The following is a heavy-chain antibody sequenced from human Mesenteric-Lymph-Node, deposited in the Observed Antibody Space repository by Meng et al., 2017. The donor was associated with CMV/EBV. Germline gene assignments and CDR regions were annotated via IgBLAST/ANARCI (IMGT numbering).Heavy chain of an antibody. CDR1: SSGHW. CDR2: ISDSGNI. V-gene: IGHV4-4*02. Sequence: SSGHWWSGVRQPPGKGLEWSGEISDSGNIYDNPALMSRVTIAVDKSMNHFSLRFTSVTAADTAVYYCARDTRKTWFGDLYDNYFDRWGQGTLVTVSS. D-gene: IGHD3-10*01. CDR3: ARDTRKTWFGDLYDNYFDR. J-gene: IGHJ5*02.